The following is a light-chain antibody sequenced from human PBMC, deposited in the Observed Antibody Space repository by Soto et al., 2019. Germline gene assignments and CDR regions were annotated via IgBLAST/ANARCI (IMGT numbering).Light chain of an antibody. V-gene: IGKV3-11*01. CDR3: QRRRNWPRT. Sequence: EIVSTQSPATLSLSPGERATLSCRASQSVSSYLAWYQQKPGQAPRLLIYDASNRATGIPGRFSGSGSGTDLPLTISRLEPEDFAVYYCQRRRNWPRTFGQGTKVEIK. CDR1: QSVSSY. J-gene: IGKJ1*01. CDR2: DAS.